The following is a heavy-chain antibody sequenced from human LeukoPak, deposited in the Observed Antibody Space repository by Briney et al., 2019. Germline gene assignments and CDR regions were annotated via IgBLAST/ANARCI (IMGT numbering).Heavy chain of an antibody. CDR2: IYYSGST. CDR1: GGSISSGDYY. CDR3: ARERNSGYHGSAFDI. J-gene: IGHJ3*02. D-gene: IGHD5-12*01. Sequence: PSQTLSLTCTVSGGSISSGDYYWSWIRQPPGKGLEWIGYIYYSGSTYYNPSLKSRVTISVDTSKNQFSLKLSSVTAAHTAVYYCARERNSGYHGSAFDIWGQGTMVTVSS. V-gene: IGHV4-30-4*01.